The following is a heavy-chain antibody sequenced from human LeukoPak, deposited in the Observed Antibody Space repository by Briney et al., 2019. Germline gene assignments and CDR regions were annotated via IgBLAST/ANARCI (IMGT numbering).Heavy chain of an antibody. CDR3: ARSGVVGALKDY. V-gene: IGHV3-30-3*01. Sequence: GGSLRLSCAASGFTFSSYAMHWVRQAPGKGLEWVAVISYDGSNKYYADSVKGRFTISRDDSKNTLYLQMNSLRAEDTAVYYCARSGVVGALKDYWGQGTLVTVSS. CDR2: ISYDGSNK. D-gene: IGHD1-26*01. CDR1: GFTFSSYA. J-gene: IGHJ4*02.